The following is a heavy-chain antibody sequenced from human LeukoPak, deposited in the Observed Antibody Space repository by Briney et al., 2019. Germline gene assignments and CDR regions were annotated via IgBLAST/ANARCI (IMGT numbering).Heavy chain of an antibody. CDR2: INHSGST. Sequence: SQTLSLTCTVSGGSISSGGYYWSWIRQPPGKGLEWIGEINHSGSTNYNPSLKSRVTILVDTSKNQFSLKLSSVTAADTAVYYCARGHSPVTTKVSYFQHWGQGTLVTVSS. CDR3: ARGHSPVTTKVSYFQH. V-gene: IGHV4-30-2*01. D-gene: IGHD4-17*01. J-gene: IGHJ1*01. CDR1: GGSISSGGYY.